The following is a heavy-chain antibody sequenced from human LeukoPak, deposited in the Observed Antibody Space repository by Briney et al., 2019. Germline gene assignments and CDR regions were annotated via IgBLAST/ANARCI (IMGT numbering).Heavy chain of an antibody. CDR1: GFTFSSYE. D-gene: IGHD3-10*01. Sequence: GGSLRLSCAASGFTFSSYEMNWVRQAPGKGLEWVSYISNSGSTIYYTDSVKGRFTISRDNSKNTLYLQMNSLRAEDTAVYYCAKDSVWFGEYTEYYFDYWGQGTLVTVSS. CDR3: AKDSVWFGEYTEYYFDY. V-gene: IGHV3-48*03. J-gene: IGHJ4*02. CDR2: ISNSGSTI.